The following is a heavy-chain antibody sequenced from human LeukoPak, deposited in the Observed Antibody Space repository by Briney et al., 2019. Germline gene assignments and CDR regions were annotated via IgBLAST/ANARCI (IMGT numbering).Heavy chain of an antibody. CDR3: ARGSDIVVVPAAINWFDP. CDR1: GYTFTSYD. D-gene: IGHD2-2*01. CDR2: MNPNSGNT. V-gene: IGHV1-8*01. J-gene: IGHJ5*02. Sequence: ASVKVSCKASGYTFTSYDINWVRQATRQGLEWMGWMNPNSGNTGYAQKFQGRVTMTRNTSISTAYMELSSLRSEDTAVYYCARGSDIVVVPAAINWFDPWGQGTLVTVSS.